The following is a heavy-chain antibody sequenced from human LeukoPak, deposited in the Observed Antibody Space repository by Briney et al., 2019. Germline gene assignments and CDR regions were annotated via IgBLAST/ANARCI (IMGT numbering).Heavy chain of an antibody. J-gene: IGHJ5*02. CDR2: IWYDGSNK. CDR1: GFTFSSYG. Sequence: GGSLRLSCAASGFTFSSYGMHWVRQAPGKGLEWVAVIWYDGSNKYYADSVKGRFTISRDNSKNTLYLQMNSLRAEDTAVYYCARGGSGSYYKTLSNWFDPWGQGTLVTVSS. CDR3: ARGGSGSYYKTLSNWFDP. D-gene: IGHD3-10*01. V-gene: IGHV3-33*01.